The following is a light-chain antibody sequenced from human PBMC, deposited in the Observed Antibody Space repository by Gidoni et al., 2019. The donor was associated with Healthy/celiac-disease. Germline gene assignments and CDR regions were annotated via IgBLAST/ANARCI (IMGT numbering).Light chain of an antibody. CDR2: CAS. Sequence: IVLTQSPGTLSLSPSERATLSCRASQLDSSRDLAWYQQKPGQAPRLLIYCASSRATGIPDRFSGSGSGTDFTLTISRLEPEDFAVYYCQQYGSSPLTFXGXTKVEIK. CDR1: QLDSSRD. CDR3: QQYGSSPLT. J-gene: IGKJ4*01. V-gene: IGKV3-20*01.